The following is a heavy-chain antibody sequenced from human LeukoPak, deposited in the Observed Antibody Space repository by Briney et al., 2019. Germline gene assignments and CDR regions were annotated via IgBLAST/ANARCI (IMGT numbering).Heavy chain of an antibody. CDR3: ARHTIVVVPAPKYAFDI. J-gene: IGHJ3*02. V-gene: IGHV4-39*01. Sequence: KPSETLSLTCTVSGGSISSSSYYWGWIRQPPGKGLEWIGSIYYSGSTYYNPSLKSRVTISVDTSKNQFSLKLSSVTAADTAVCYCARHTIVVVPAPKYAFDIWGQGTMVTVSS. CDR2: IYYSGST. D-gene: IGHD2-2*01. CDR1: GGSISSSSYY.